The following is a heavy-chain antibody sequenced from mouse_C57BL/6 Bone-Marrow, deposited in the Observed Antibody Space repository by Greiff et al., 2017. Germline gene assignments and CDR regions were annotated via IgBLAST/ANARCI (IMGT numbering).Heavy chain of an antibody. CDR1: GFSLTSYG. V-gene: IGHV2-2*01. CDR3: ASSSYYYFDY. J-gene: IGHJ2*01. D-gene: IGHD1-1*01. Sequence: VKLMESGPGLVQPSQSLSITCTVSGFSLTSYGVHWVRQSPGKGLEWLGVIWSGGSTDNNAAFISRLSISKDNSKSQVFFKMNSLQADDTAIYYCASSSYYYFDYWGQGTTLTVSS. CDR2: IWSGGST.